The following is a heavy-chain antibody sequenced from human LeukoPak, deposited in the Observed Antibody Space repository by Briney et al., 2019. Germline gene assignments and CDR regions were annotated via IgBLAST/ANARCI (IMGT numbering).Heavy chain of an antibody. CDR3: AREGTYYYDSSGYDAFDI. V-gene: IGHV3-21*01. D-gene: IGHD3-22*01. J-gene: IGHJ3*02. CDR1: GFTFSSYS. CDR2: ISSSSSYI. Sequence: KSGGSLRLSCAASGFTFSSYSMNWVRQAPWKGLEWVSSISSSSSYIYYADSVKGRFTISRDNAKNSLYLQMNSLRAEDTAVYYCAREGTYYYDSSGYDAFDIWGQGTMVTVSS.